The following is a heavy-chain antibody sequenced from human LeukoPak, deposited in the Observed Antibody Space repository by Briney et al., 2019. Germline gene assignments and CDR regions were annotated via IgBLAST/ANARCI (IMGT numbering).Heavy chain of an antibody. Sequence: SETLSLTCAVYGGSFSGYYWNWIRQPPGKGLEWIEEINHSGSTKYNPSLKSRVTISVDTSKNQFSLKLSSVTAADTAVYYCASGHSGYELDYYYYYMDVWGKGTTVTVSS. J-gene: IGHJ6*03. CDR2: INHSGST. V-gene: IGHV4-34*01. CDR1: GGSFSGYY. CDR3: ASGHSGYELDYYYYYMDV. D-gene: IGHD5-12*01.